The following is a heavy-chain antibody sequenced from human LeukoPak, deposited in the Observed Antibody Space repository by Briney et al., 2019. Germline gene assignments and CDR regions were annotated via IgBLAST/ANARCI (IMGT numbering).Heavy chain of an antibody. CDR2: ISSSSSYI. Sequence: GGSLRLSCAASGFTFSSYSMNWVRQAPGKGLEWVSSISSSSSYIYYADSVKGRFTIYRDNDKNSLYLQMNSLRAEDTAVYYCARVVAAAGFYYYYYMDVWGKGTTVTVSS. CDR1: GFTFSSYS. V-gene: IGHV3-21*01. D-gene: IGHD6-13*01. J-gene: IGHJ6*03. CDR3: ARVVAAAGFYYYYYMDV.